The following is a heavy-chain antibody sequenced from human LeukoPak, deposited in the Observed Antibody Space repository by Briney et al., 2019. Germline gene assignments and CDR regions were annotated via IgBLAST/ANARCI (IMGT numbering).Heavy chain of an antibody. CDR1: GYTFTSYW. CDR2: INPDGGST. J-gene: IGHJ4*02. CDR3: ARAPRNSSTMLDY. V-gene: IGHV1-46*01. D-gene: IGHD6-13*01. Sequence: GASVKVSCKGSGYTFTSYWIQWVRQAPGQGLEWMGLINPDGGSTAYAHRFQGRVTMTRDTSTSTVYMDLSSLRSEDTATYYCARAPRNSSTMLDYWGQGTLVTVSS.